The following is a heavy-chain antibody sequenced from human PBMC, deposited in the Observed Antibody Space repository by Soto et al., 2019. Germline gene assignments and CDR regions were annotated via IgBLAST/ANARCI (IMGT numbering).Heavy chain of an antibody. Sequence: SETLSLTCTVSGGSIGSYYWSWIRQRPGKGLEWIGYMYNTGSTIYNPSLKSRVTISVDTSKNQFSLKLNAVTAADTAVYYCARDLWGYCGTDCYPLDVWGQGTTVTVSS. CDR1: GGSIGSYY. J-gene: IGHJ6*02. CDR2: MYNTGST. V-gene: IGHV4-59*01. CDR3: ARDLWGYCGTDCYPLDV. D-gene: IGHD2-21*02.